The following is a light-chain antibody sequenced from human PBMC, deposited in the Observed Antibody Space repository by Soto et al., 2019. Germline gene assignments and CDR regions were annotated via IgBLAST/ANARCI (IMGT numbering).Light chain of an antibody. Sequence: IQMTQSPSSLSASVGDRVTITCRASQGISNELGWYQQRPGKAPKVLIYGASNLQSGVPSRFSGSASGTDFTLTISSLQPVDFATYYCLQDYTYPWTFGQGTKVDIK. CDR2: GAS. J-gene: IGKJ1*01. V-gene: IGKV1-6*01. CDR1: QGISNE. CDR3: LQDYTYPWT.